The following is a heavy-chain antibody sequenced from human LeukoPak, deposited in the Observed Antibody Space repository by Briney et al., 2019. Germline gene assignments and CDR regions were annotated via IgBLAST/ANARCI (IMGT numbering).Heavy chain of an antibody. CDR1: GFTFSSYA. J-gene: IGHJ4*02. V-gene: IGHV3-23*01. Sequence: PGGSLRLSCAASGFTFSSYAMSWVRQAPGKGLEWVSAISGSGGSTYYADSVKGRFTISRDNTKNTLYLQMNSLRAEDTAVYYCAKSGSYSSSYEYYFDYWGQGTLVTVSS. CDR3: AKSGSYSSSYEYYFDY. D-gene: IGHD6-6*01. CDR2: ISGSGGST.